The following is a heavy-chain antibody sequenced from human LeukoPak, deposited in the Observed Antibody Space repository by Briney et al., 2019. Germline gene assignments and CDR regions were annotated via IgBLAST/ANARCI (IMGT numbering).Heavy chain of an antibody. CDR3: ARPGTGGIPAAMRYYYYYYMDV. V-gene: IGHV4-39*07. CDR2: IYYNGST. J-gene: IGHJ6*03. Sequence: PSETLSLTCTVSGGSISTSSYYWGWIRQPPGKGLQWIGSIYYNGSTYYNPSLKSRVTISVDTSKSQFSLKLSSVTAADTAVYYCARPGTGGIPAAMRYYYYYYMDVWGKGTTVTISS. D-gene: IGHD2-2*01. CDR1: GGSISTSSYY.